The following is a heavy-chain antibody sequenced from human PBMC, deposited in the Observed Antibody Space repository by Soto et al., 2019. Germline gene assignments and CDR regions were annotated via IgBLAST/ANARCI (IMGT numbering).Heavy chain of an antibody. CDR2: INAGNGNT. D-gene: IGHD3-10*01. V-gene: IGHV1-3*01. Sequence: ASVKVSCKASGYTFTSYGISWVRQAPGQGLEWMGWINAGNGNTKYSQKFQGRVTITRDTSASTAYMELSSLRSEDTAVYYCARSRGYYGSGSYFWFDYWGQGTLVTVSS. CDR3: ARSRGYYGSGSYFWFDY. J-gene: IGHJ4*02. CDR1: GYTFTSYG.